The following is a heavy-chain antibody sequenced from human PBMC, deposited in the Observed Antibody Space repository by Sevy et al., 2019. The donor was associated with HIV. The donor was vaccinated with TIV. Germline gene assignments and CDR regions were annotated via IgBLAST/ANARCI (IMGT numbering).Heavy chain of an antibody. V-gene: IGHV3-9*01. CDR1: GFTFDHHA. Sequence: GGSLRLSCAASGFTFDHHAMHWVRQTPGKGLEWVSGISWNSASVAYADSVKGRFTISRDNAKKSLYLQMNSLRSEDTALYYCAKVPGYSYGLALWYFDPWGRGTLVTVSS. CDR2: ISWNSASV. CDR3: AKVPGYSYGLALWYFDP. D-gene: IGHD5-18*01. J-gene: IGHJ2*01.